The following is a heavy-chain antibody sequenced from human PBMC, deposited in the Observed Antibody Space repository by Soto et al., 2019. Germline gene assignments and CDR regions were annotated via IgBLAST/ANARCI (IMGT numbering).Heavy chain of an antibody. J-gene: IGHJ2*01. CDR1: GFTFGRYS. CDR3: ARDRGAWYFDL. Sequence: EVQLVESGGGLVQPGGSLRLSCAASGFTFGRYSMNWVRQAPGKGLEWVSYISSSSSTIYYADSVKGRFTISRDNAKNSLYLQMNSLRAEDTAVYYCARDRGAWYFDLWGRGTLVTVSS. V-gene: IGHV3-48*01. D-gene: IGHD3-10*01. CDR2: ISSSSSTI.